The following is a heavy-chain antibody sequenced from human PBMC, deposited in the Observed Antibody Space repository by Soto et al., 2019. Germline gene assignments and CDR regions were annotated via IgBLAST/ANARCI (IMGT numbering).Heavy chain of an antibody. J-gene: IGHJ4*02. CDR1: GFTFSSYS. D-gene: IGHD3-10*01. CDR3: ARGITMVRGVNPYFDY. V-gene: IGHV3-21*01. CDR2: ISSSSSYI. Sequence: EVQLVESGGGLVKPGGSLRLSCAASGFTFSSYSMNWVRQAPGKGLEWVSSISSSSSYIYYADSVKGLFTISRDNAKNSLYLQMNSLRAEDTAVYYCARGITMVRGVNPYFDYWGQGTLVTVSS.